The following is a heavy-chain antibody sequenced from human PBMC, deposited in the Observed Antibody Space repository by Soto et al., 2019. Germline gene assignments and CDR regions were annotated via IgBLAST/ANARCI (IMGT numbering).Heavy chain of an antibody. J-gene: IGHJ5*02. V-gene: IGHV5-10-1*01. Sequence: PGESLKISCKGSGYSFAGYWITWVRQKPGKGLEWMGRIDPSDSQTYYSPSFRGHVTISATKSITTVFLQWSSLRASDTAMYYCAKDSVKSQWLPFNWFDPWGQGTLVTVSS. CDR2: IDPSDSQT. D-gene: IGHD3-22*01. CDR3: AKDSVKSQWLPFNWFDP. CDR1: GYSFAGYW.